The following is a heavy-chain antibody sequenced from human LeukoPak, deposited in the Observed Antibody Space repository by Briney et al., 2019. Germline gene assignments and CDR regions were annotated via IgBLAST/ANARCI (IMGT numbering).Heavy chain of an antibody. D-gene: IGHD3-22*01. CDR3: ARDSADYYDSSGYYYPFDY. V-gene: IGHV4-59*01. CDR1: GGSISSYY. CDR2: IYYSGST. Sequence: SETLSLTCTVSGGSISSYYWSWIRQPPGKGLEWIGYIYYSGSTNYNPSLKSRVTISVDTSKNQFSLKLSSVTAADTAVYYCARDSADYYDSSGYYYPFDYWGQGTLVTVSS. J-gene: IGHJ4*02.